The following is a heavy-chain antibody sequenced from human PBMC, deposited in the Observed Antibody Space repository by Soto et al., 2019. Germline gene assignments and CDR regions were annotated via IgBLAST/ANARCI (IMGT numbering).Heavy chain of an antibody. J-gene: IGHJ5*02. V-gene: IGHV1-69*06. Sequence: ASVKVSCTASGGTFRTYTFSWVRQAPGQGLEWMGRVIPIFGTPYYAQKFQGRVTITADKSTSTVYMELSSLRSDDTAVYFCARGLECRGYCLDKPTWFAPWGQGTLVTVSS. CDR2: VIPIFGTP. D-gene: IGHD2-15*01. CDR3: ARGLECRGYCLDKPTWFAP. CDR1: GGTFRTYT.